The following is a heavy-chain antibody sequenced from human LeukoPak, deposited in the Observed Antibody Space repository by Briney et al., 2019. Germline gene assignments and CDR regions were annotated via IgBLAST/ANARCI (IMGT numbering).Heavy chain of an antibody. CDR1: GFTFSTYS. V-gene: IGHV3-21*01. CDR2: ISSSTTYI. Sequence: GGSLRLSCAASGFTFSTYSMNWVRQAPGKGLEWVSSISSSTTYIYYADSVKGRFTISRDNAKNSLFLQMNSLRAEDTAVYYCARGRSLGREVPPYYFDYWGQGTLVTVSS. D-gene: IGHD1-26*01. J-gene: IGHJ4*02. CDR3: ARGRSLGREVPPYYFDY.